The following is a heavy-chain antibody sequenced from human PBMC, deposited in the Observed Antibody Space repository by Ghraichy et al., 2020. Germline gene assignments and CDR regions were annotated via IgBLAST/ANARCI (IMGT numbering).Heavy chain of an antibody. D-gene: IGHD6-6*01. CDR3: VASPHDAFDI. Sequence: GGSLRLSCAASGFTFSSYAMHWVRQAPGKGLEWVAVISYDGSNKYYADSVKGRFTISRDNSKNTLYLQMNSLRAEDTAVYYCVASPHDAFDIWGQGTMVTVSS. CDR1: GFTFSSYA. V-gene: IGHV3-30-3*01. J-gene: IGHJ3*02. CDR2: ISYDGSNK.